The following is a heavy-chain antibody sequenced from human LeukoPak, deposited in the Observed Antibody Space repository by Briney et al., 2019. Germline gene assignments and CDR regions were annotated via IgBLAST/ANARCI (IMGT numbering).Heavy chain of an antibody. Sequence: KASETLSLTCTVSGGSISTYYWSWIRQPPGKGLEWIGYIYYSGSTNYNPSLKSRVTISVDTSKDQFSLNLTSVTAADTAVYYCARAHSSSSPELYWGQGTLVTVSS. J-gene: IGHJ4*02. CDR3: ARAHSSSSPELY. D-gene: IGHD6-13*01. CDR1: GGSISTYY. V-gene: IGHV4-59*01. CDR2: IYYSGST.